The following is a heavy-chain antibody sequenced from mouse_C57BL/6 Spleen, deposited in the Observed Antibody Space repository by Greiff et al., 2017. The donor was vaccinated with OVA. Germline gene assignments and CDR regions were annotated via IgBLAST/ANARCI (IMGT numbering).Heavy chain of an antibody. V-gene: IGHV5-16*01. CDR3: ARDWFDY. J-gene: IGHJ2*01. CDR1: GFTFSDYY. Sequence: EVQLVESEGGLVQPGSSMKLSCTASGFTFSDYYMAWVRQVPEKGLEWVANINYYGSSTYYLDSLKTRFIISRDNAKTIRYLQMSSMKSEDTATYYCARDWFDYWGQGTTLTVSS. CDR2: INYYGSST.